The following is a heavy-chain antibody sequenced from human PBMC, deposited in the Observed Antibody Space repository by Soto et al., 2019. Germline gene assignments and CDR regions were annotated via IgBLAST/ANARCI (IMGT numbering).Heavy chain of an antibody. CDR1: GFTFSSYG. J-gene: IGHJ4*02. V-gene: IGHV3-30*18. Sequence: PGGSLRLSCAASGFTFSSYGMHWVRQAPGKGLEWVAVISYDGSNKYYADSVKGRFTISRDNSKNTLYLQMNSLRAEDMAVYYCAKQGPGSYHGRFDYWGQGTLVTVSS. CDR2: ISYDGSNK. D-gene: IGHD1-26*01. CDR3: AKQGPGSYHGRFDY.